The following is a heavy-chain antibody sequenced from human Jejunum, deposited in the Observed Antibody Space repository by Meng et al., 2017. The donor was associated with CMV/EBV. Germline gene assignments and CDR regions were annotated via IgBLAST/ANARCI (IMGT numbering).Heavy chain of an antibody. CDR1: GFTFNTYA. CDR2: IWDDGYKK. Sequence: SGFTFNTYAMHWVRQAPGKGLECVAVIWDDGYKKYYTESVKGRFTISRDNSESTLSLQMSSLRAEDTATYYCAKGSGYSGSYSFDYWGQGAQVTVSS. V-gene: IGHV3-33*06. J-gene: IGHJ4*02. CDR3: AKGSGYSGSYSFDY. D-gene: IGHD5-12*01.